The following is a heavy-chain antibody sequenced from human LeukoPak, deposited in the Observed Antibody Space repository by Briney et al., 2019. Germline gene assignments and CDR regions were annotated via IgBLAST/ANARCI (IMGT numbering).Heavy chain of an antibody. CDR2: IYYSGST. Sequence: SQTLSLTCTVSGGSISSGGYYWSWIRQHPGKGLEWIGYIYYSGSTYYNPSLKSRVTISVDTSKNQFSLKLSSVTAADTAVYYCARDHWSSSGLAAFDIWGQGTMVTVSS. CDR3: ARDHWSSSGLAAFDI. D-gene: IGHD3-22*01. V-gene: IGHV4-31*03. CDR1: GGSISSGGYY. J-gene: IGHJ3*02.